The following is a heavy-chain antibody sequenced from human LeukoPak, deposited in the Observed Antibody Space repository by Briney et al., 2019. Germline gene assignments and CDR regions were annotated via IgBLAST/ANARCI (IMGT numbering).Heavy chain of an antibody. CDR3: ARGSSWQYYYYNGMDV. V-gene: IGHV1-8*01. CDR2: MNPNSGNT. CDR1: GYTFTSYD. D-gene: IGHD6-13*01. Sequence: ASVKVSCKASGYTFTSYDINWVRQATGQGLEWMGWMNPNSGNTGYAQKFQGRVTMTRNTSISTAYMELSSLRSEDTAVYYCARGSSWQYYYYNGMDVWGQGTTVTVSS. J-gene: IGHJ6*02.